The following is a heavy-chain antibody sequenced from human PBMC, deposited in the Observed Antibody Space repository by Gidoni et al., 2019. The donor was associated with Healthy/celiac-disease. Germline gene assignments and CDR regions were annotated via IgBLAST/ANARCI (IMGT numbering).Heavy chain of an antibody. J-gene: IGHJ4*02. V-gene: IGHV4-39*01. CDR3: ASLVGASLDY. CDR2: IYYSGST. D-gene: IGHD1-26*01. Sequence: QLQLQESVLGLVKPSQTLSLACSVSGGSISSSSYYWGWIRHPRGKGLEWIGSIYYSGSTYYNPSLKSRVTISVDTSKNQFSLKLISVTAAATAVYYFASLVGASLDYWGQGTLVTVSS. CDR1: GGSISSSSYY.